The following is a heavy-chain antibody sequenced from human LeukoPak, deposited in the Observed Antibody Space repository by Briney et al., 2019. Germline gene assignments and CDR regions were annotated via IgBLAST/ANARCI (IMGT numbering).Heavy chain of an antibody. Sequence: PGGSLRLSCAASGFTFSSYWMHWVRQAPGRGLEGVSVIYTGGNTYYADSVKGRFTISRDNSKNTLFLQMNNLRAEDTAVYYCTRENPATLSLFDYWGQGTLVTVSS. CDR2: IYTGGNT. D-gene: IGHD2-2*01. CDR1: GFTFSSYW. V-gene: IGHV3-53*01. J-gene: IGHJ4*02. CDR3: TRENPATLSLFDY.